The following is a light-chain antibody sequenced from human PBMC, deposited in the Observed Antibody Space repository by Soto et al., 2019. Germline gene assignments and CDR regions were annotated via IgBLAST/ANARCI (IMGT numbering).Light chain of an antibody. V-gene: IGLV2-14*01. J-gene: IGLJ1*01. CDR2: DVS. CDR3: RSYSTTGSYV. Sequence: QSALTQPASVSGSPGQSITISCTGTSSDIGAYNYVSWYQQHPGKAPKLMIYDVSNRPSGLSNRFSGSKSGNTASLTISGLQAEDEGDYYCRSYSTTGSYVFGAGTKLTVL. CDR1: SSDIGAYNY.